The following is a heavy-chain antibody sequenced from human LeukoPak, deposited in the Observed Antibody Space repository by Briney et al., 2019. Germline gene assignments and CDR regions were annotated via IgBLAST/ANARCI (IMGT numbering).Heavy chain of an antibody. CDR3: ARVAPGNYYDSSGYPWYYYYYMDV. CDR1: GYTFTSYG. CDR2: IIPIFGTA. J-gene: IGHJ6*03. Sequence: GASVKVSCKASGYTFTSYGISWVRQAPGQGLEWMGGIIPIFGTANYAQKFQGRVTITADESTSTAYMELSSLRSEDTAVYYCARVAPGNYYDSSGYPWYYYYYMDVWGKGTTVTVSS. D-gene: IGHD3-22*01. V-gene: IGHV1-69*13.